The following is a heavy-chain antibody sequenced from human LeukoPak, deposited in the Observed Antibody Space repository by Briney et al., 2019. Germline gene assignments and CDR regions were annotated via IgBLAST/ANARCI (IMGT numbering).Heavy chain of an antibody. D-gene: IGHD6-6*01. CDR1: GGSFSGYY. V-gene: IGHV4-34*01. Sequence: SETLSLTCAVYGGSFSGYYWSWIRQPPGKGLEWIGEINHGGSTNYNPSLKSRVTISVDTSKNQFSLKLSSVTAADTAVYYCARLSQIVAFDIWGQGTMVTVSS. CDR3: ARLSQIVAFDI. CDR2: INHGGST. J-gene: IGHJ3*02.